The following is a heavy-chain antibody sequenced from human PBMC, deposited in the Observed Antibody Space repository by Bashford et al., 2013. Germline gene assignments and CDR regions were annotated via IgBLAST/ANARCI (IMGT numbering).Heavy chain of an antibody. CDR2: IYHSGST. J-gene: IGHJ5*02. V-gene: IGHV4-38-2*02. CDR1: GYSISSGYY. Sequence: SETLSLTCTVSGYSISSGYYWGWIRQPPGKGLEWIGSIYHSGSTYYNPSLKSRVTISVDTPKNQFSLKLSSVTAADTAVYYCARDYNDFWSGYYTSWFDPWGQGTLVTVSS. CDR3: ARDYNDFWSGYYTSWFDP. D-gene: IGHD3-3*01.